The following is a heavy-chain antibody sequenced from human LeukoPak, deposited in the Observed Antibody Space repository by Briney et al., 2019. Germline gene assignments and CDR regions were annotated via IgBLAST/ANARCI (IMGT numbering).Heavy chain of an antibody. J-gene: IGHJ4*02. CDR2: INHSGST. Sequence: SETLSLTCAVYGGSFSGYYWSWLRQPPGKGLEWIGEINHSGSTNYNPSLKSRVTISVDTSKNQFSLKLSSVTAADTAVYYCATGGRVEVAGTVDYWGQGTLVTVSS. CDR3: ATGGRVEVAGTVDY. CDR1: GGSFSGYY. D-gene: IGHD6-19*01. V-gene: IGHV4-34*01.